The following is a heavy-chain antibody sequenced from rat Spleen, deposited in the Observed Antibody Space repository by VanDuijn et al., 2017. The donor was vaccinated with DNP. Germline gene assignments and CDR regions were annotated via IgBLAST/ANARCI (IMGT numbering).Heavy chain of an antibody. D-gene: IGHD1-8*01. CDR1: GFTFSNYY. Sequence: EVQLVGSGGGLVQPGRSMKLSSAASGFTFSNYYMAWVRQAPTTGLEWVASISTGRGNTYYRDSVKGRFTISRDNAKSTLYLQMASLRSKDTATYYCTTDNYSAPFDYWGQGVMVTVSS. J-gene: IGHJ2*01. CDR2: ISTGRGNT. CDR3: TTDNYSAPFDY. V-gene: IGHV5-25*01.